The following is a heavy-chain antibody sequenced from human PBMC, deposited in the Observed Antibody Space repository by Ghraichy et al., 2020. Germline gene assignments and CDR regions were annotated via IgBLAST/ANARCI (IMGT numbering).Heavy chain of an antibody. V-gene: IGHV4-39*01. CDR2: IYYSGST. CDR1: GGSISSSSYY. J-gene: IGHJ6*02. Sequence: SETLSLTCTVSGGSISSSSYYWGWIRQPPGKGLEWIGSIYYSGSTYYNPSLKSRVTISVDTSKNQFSLKLSSVTAADTAVYYCASSIDYGDPGSYYYGMDVWGQGTTVTVSS. D-gene: IGHD4-17*01. CDR3: ASSIDYGDPGSYYYGMDV.